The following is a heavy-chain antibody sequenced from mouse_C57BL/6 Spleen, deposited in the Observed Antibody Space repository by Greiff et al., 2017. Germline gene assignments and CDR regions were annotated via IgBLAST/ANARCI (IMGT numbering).Heavy chain of an antibody. CDR2: IWRGGST. V-gene: IGHV2-5*01. D-gene: IGHD1-1*01. J-gene: IGHJ4*01. CDR3: AKTLPYYGSSYYYAMDY. CDR1: GFSLTSYG. Sequence: QVQLKQSGPGLVQPSQSLSITCTVSGFSLTSYGVHWVRQSPGKGLEWLGVIWRGGSTDYNAAFMSRLSITKDNSKSQVFFKMNSLQADDTAIYYCAKTLPYYGSSYYYAMDYWGQGTSVTVSS.